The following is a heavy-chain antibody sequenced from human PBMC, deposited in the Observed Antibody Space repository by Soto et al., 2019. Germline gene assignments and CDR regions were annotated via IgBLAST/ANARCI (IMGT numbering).Heavy chain of an antibody. D-gene: IGHD6-6*01. Sequence: SVKVSCKASGGTFSSYAISWVRQAPGQGLEWMGGIIPIFGTANYAQKFQGRVTITADESTSTAYMELSSLRSEDTAVYYCARGTARRWRAAYYYYGMDVWGQGTTVTVS. V-gene: IGHV1-69*13. J-gene: IGHJ6*02. CDR1: GGTFSSYA. CDR3: ARGTARRWRAAYYYYGMDV. CDR2: IIPIFGTA.